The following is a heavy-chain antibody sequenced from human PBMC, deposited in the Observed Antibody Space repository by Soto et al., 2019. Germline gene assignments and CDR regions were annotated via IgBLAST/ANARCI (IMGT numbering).Heavy chain of an antibody. D-gene: IGHD7-27*01. CDR3: AREQSGAADF. V-gene: IGHV4-4*07. Sequence: QVQLQESGPGLVEPSETLSLTCTVSGDSMSSYYWSWIRQSAEKGLVWIGRISATGTKTYIPSIKSRTTLSVDTSKNQFSLNLKCVTAADTAVYFCAREQSGAADFWGQGTVVTVS. CDR2: ISATGTK. J-gene: IGHJ3*01. CDR1: GDSMSSYY.